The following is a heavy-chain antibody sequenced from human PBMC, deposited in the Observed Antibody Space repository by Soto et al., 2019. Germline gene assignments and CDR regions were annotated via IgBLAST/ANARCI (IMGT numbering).Heavy chain of an antibody. D-gene: IGHD2-2*01. J-gene: IGHJ5*02. CDR3: ARKIYHRFDP. Sequence: EVQLSESGGGLVQPGGSQRLSCAASGFPFNTYAMTWVRQAPGKDLEWVSAISVSGDKTYYAESVRGRFAISRDNSQNILFLQMNGLRAEDTALSYCARKIYHRFDPWGQGTLVIVSS. CDR1: GFPFNTYA. CDR2: ISVSGDKT. V-gene: IGHV3-23*01.